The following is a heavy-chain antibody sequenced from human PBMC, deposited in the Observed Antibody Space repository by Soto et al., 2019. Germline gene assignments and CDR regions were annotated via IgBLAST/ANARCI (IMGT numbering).Heavy chain of an antibody. CDR1: GYSFTSYW. Sequence: PGESLKISCKGSGYSFTSYWISWVRQMPGKGLEWMGRIDPSDSCTNYSPSFQGHVTISADKSISTAYLQWSSLKASDTAMYYCARHHTVRGVIMSDFDYWGQGTLVTVSS. V-gene: IGHV5-10-1*01. CDR3: ARHHTVRGVIMSDFDY. J-gene: IGHJ4*02. CDR2: IDPSDSCT. D-gene: IGHD3-10*01.